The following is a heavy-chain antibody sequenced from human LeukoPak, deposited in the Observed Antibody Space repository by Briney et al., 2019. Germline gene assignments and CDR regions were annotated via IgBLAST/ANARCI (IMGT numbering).Heavy chain of an antibody. CDR2: IHDSGST. CDR3: ARLDAAAGRYLQFFY. D-gene: IGHD5-24*01. Sequence: KTSETLSPTCTVSGGSISNYYWSWIRQSPEKGLEWIGYIHDSGSTNYNPSLKSRVTISVDTSKNQFSPKLSSVTAADTAVYYCARLDAAAGRYLQFFYWGQGTLVTVSS. J-gene: IGHJ4*02. V-gene: IGHV4-59*08. CDR1: GGSISNYY.